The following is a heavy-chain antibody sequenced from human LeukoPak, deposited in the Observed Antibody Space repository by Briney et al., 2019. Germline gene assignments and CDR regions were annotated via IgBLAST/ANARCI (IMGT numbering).Heavy chain of an antibody. Sequence: SETLSLTCTFSGGSISSSSYYWGWIRQPPGKGLEWIGSIYYSGSTYYNPSLKSRVTISVDTSKNQFSLKLSSVTAADTAVYYCAVEYCSSTSCYDYWGQGTLVTVSS. CDR3: AVEYCSSTSCYDY. CDR1: GGSISSSSYY. D-gene: IGHD2-2*01. CDR2: IYYSGST. J-gene: IGHJ4*02. V-gene: IGHV4-39*01.